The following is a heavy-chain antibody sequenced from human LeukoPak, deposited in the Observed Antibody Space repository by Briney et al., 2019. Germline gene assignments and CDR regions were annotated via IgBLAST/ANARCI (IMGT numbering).Heavy chain of an antibody. CDR2: MYYSGST. V-gene: IGHV4-39*07. CDR1: GGSISSSGYY. CDR3: ARDFRGGYDFWSGYYTPYYFDY. Sequence: PSETLSLTCTVSGGSISSSGYYWGWIRQPPGKGLDWIGSMYYSGSTYYNPSLKSRFTISVDTSKNHFSLKLSSVTAADTAVYYCARDFRGGYDFWSGYYTPYYFDYWGQGTLVTVSP. J-gene: IGHJ4*02. D-gene: IGHD3-3*01.